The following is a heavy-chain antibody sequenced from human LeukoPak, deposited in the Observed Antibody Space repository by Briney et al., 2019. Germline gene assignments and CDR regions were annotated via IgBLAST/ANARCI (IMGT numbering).Heavy chain of an antibody. CDR2: IYTSGST. J-gene: IGHJ3*02. CDR1: GGSISSYY. CDR3: ARDGNCSGGSCSGAFDI. V-gene: IGHV4-4*07. Sequence: PSETLSLTCTVSGGSISSYYWGWVRQPAGKGLEWIGRIYTSGSTNYNPSLKSRVTMSVDTSKNQFSLKLSSVTAADTAVYYCARDGNCSGGSCSGAFDIWGQGTMVTVSS. D-gene: IGHD2-15*01.